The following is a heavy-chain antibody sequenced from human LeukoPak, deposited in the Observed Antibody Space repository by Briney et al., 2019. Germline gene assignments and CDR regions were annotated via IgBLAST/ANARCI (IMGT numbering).Heavy chain of an antibody. CDR2: MNPNSGNT. CDR1: GYTFTSYD. Sequence: ASVKVSCKASGYTFTSYDINCVREATGQGLEWLGWMNPNSGNTGYAQKFQGRVTMTRSTSISTAYMELNRLRSDDTAVYYCASNPPLTGDFDYWGPGTLVTVSS. CDR3: ASNPPLTGDFDY. D-gene: IGHD7-27*01. J-gene: IGHJ4*02. V-gene: IGHV1-8*01.